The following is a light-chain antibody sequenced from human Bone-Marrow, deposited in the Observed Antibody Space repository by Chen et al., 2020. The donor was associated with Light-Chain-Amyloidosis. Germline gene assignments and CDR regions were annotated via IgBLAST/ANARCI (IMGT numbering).Light chain of an antibody. CDR1: QTISSIY. CDR2: GSS. V-gene: IGKV3-20*01. J-gene: IGKJ4*01. CDR3: QQYGTSPLT. Sequence: EIVLTPSPGTPSMSPGEGANLSCRASQTISSIYLTWYQQKFDQAPRLLIYGSSSRATGIPGMFAGSGSRTDFTLTINRLEPEDFAMYYCQQYGTSPLTCGGGTKVEIK.